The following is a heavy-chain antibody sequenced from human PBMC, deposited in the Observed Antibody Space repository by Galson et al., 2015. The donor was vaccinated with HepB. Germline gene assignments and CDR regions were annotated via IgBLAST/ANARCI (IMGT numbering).Heavy chain of an antibody. V-gene: IGHV1-46*03. J-gene: IGHJ2*01. CDR1: GYTFTSYY. CDR3: ARAKSDSSSWYDWYFDL. CDR2: INPSGGST. D-gene: IGHD6-13*01. Sequence: SVKVSCKASGYTFTSYYMHWVRQAPGQGLEWMGIINPSGGSTSYAQKFQGRVTMTRDTSTSTVYMELSSLRSEDTAVYYCARAKSDSSSWYDWYFDLWGRGTLVTVSS.